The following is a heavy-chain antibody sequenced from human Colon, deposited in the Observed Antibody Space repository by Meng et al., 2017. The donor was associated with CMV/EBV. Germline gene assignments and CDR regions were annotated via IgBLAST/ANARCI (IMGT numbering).Heavy chain of an antibody. Sequence: GESLKISCAASGFTFSSYAMHWVRQAPGKGLEWVAVISYDGSNKYYADSVKGRFTISRDNSKNTLYLQMNSLRAEDTAVYYCAKDHSGWDPTYFDYWGQGTPVTVSS. V-gene: IGHV3-30*04. J-gene: IGHJ4*02. D-gene: IGHD6-19*01. CDR1: GFTFSSYA. CDR3: AKDHSGWDPTYFDY. CDR2: ISYDGSNK.